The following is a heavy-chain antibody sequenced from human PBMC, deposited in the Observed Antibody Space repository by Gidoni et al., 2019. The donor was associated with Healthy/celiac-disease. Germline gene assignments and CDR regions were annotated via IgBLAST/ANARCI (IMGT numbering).Heavy chain of an antibody. J-gene: IGHJ6*02. CDR2: IWYDGSNK. CDR1: GFTFSSYG. Sequence: QVQLVASGGGVVQPGRSLRLSCAASGFTFSSYGMHWVRQAPGKGLEWVAVIWYDGSNKYYADSVKGRFTISRDNSKNTLYLQMNSLRAEDTAVYYCARLYYYYYGMDVWGQGTTVTVSS. V-gene: IGHV3-33*01. CDR3: ARLYYYYYGMDV.